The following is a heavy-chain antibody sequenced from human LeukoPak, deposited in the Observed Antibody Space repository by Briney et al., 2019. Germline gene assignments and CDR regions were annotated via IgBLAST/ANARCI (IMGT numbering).Heavy chain of an antibody. CDR1: GPSVSTTSCL. D-gene: IGHD2-15*01. Sequence: SETLSLTSVVSGPSVSTTSCLWGWVRQTPGKGLEWIGSISYTGSSYYNPSLNSRFTMSLDPAKNPFSLRMTSLTAAHTAVYYHVRALGVGGSWPLDFWGPGTVVIASS. CDR3: VRALGVGGSWPLDF. J-gene: IGHJ4*02. CDR2: ISYTGSS. V-gene: IGHV4-39*07.